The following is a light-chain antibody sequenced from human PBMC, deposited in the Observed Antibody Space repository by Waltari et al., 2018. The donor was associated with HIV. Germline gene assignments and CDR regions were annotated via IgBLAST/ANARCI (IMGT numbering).Light chain of an antibody. V-gene: IGLV1-51*01. J-gene: IGLJ3*02. CDR2: DND. CDR1: SSNIGINY. CDR3: GTWDSSLSVWL. Sequence: QSVLTQPPSVSAAPGQKVTISCSGSSSNIGINYVSWYRQLPGTAPKLLIYDNDKRPSGIPDRFSGSKYGTSATLGITGLQTGDEADYYCGTWDSSLSVWLFGGGTKLTVL.